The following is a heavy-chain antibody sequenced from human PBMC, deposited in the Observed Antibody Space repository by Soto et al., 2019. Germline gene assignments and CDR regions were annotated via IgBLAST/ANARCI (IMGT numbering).Heavy chain of an antibody. CDR2: IYYSGTT. CDR1: GDSISSYY. CDR3: AREMSGYYGGYHYYMDV. J-gene: IGHJ6*03. V-gene: IGHV4-59*12. Sequence: SETLSLTCIVSGDSISSYYWSWIRQPPGKGLEWIGYIYYSGTTNYNPSLKSRVTISLDRSKNQFSLKLSSVTAADTAVYYCAREMSGYYGGYHYYMDVWGTGTTVTVSS. D-gene: IGHD3-3*01.